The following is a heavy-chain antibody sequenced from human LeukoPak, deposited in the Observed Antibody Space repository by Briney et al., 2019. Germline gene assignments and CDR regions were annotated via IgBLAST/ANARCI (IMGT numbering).Heavy chain of an antibody. CDR1: GFTVSSNY. V-gene: IGHV3-53*01. CDR2: IYSGGST. J-gene: IGHJ4*02. Sequence: PGGSLRLSCAASGFTVSSNYMSWVRQAPGKGLEWVSVIYSGGSTYYADSVKGRFTVSRDNSKNTLYLQMNSLRAEDTAVYYCARPTYDSSGYYFDYWGQGTLVTVSS. CDR3: ARPTYDSSGYYFDY. D-gene: IGHD3-22*01.